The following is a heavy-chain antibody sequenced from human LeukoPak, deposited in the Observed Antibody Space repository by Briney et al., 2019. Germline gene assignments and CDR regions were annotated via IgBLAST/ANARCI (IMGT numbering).Heavy chain of an antibody. Sequence: KPSETLSLTCTVSGGSISSYYWSWIRQPPGKGLEWIGHIYYSGSTNYNPSLKSRVTISVDTSKNQFSLKLSSVTAADTAVYYCAREASGAGTIDYWGQGTLVTVSS. V-gene: IGHV4-59*01. D-gene: IGHD6-19*01. J-gene: IGHJ4*02. CDR3: AREASGAGTIDY. CDR2: IYYSGST. CDR1: GGSISSYY.